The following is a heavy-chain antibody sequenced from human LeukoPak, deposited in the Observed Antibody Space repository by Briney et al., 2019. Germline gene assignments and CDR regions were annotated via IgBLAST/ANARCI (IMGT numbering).Heavy chain of an antibody. V-gene: IGHV1-2*02. D-gene: IGHD2-15*01. Sequence: GASVKVSCKASGYTFTGYYMHWVRQAPGQGLEWMGWINPNSGGTNYAQKFQGRVTMTRDTSISTAYMELSRLRSDDTAVYYCALRPIVVVVAATQTFDYWGQGTLVTVSS. CDR2: INPNSGGT. J-gene: IGHJ4*02. CDR1: GYTFTGYY. CDR3: ALRPIVVVVAATQTFDY.